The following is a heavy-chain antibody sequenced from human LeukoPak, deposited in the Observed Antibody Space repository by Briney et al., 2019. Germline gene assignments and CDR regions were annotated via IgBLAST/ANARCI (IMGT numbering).Heavy chain of an antibody. V-gene: IGHV4-59*01. CDR2: IYYSGST. Sequence: SETLSLTCTVSGGSISSYYWSWIRQPPGKGLEWIGYIYYSGSTNYNPSLKSRVSISIDTSKNQFFLQLSSVTAADTAVYYCARDRDSSGLRDFDLWGRGTLVTVSA. J-gene: IGHJ2*01. CDR1: GGSISSYY. D-gene: IGHD3-22*01. CDR3: ARDRDSSGLRDFDL.